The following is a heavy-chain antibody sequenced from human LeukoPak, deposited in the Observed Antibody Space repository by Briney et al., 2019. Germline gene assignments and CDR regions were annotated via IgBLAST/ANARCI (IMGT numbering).Heavy chain of an antibody. CDR3: AKDWGETGY. CDR2: ISYDGSNK. Sequence: PGGSLRLSCAASGFTFSSYGMHWVRQAPGKGLEWVAVISYDGSNKYYADSVKGRFTISRDNSKNTLHLQMNSLRAEDTAVYYCAKDWGETGYWGQGTLVTVSS. V-gene: IGHV3-30*18. J-gene: IGHJ4*02. CDR1: GFTFSSYG. D-gene: IGHD3-16*01.